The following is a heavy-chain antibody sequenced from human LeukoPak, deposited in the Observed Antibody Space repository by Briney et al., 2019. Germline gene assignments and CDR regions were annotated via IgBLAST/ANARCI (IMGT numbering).Heavy chain of an antibody. CDR1: GYSFVNYY. CDR3: ARGDRLPGYSAPVGDY. D-gene: IGHD3-9*01. CDR2: INPSGGGT. V-gene: IGHV1-46*01. Sequence: ASVKPSCKAAGYSFVNYYMHWVRQAPGQGLEWMAIINPSGGGTTYAEKFQGRVTVTMDSSTRTVYMDLSSLRSDDTAMYYCARGDRLPGYSAPVGDYWGQGTLVIVSS. J-gene: IGHJ4*02.